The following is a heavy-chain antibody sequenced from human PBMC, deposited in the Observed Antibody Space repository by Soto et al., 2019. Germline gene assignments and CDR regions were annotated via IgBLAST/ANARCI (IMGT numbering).Heavy chain of an antibody. D-gene: IGHD3-10*01. V-gene: IGHV3-53*01. Sequence: PGGSLRLSCGASGLPFAGSYMAWVRQAPGKGLEWASVIYNDGTTYYSQSVEGRFTISRDTSKNTLYLQMDRLRDEDTAVYYCVRPLPSGQAHARDVWGQGTTVTVSS. CDR2: IYNDGTT. CDR3: VRPLPSGQAHARDV. CDR1: GLPFAGSY. J-gene: IGHJ6*02.